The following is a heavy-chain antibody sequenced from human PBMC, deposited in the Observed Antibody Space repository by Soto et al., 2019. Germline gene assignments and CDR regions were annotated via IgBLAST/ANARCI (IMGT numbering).Heavy chain of an antibody. Sequence: PGGSLRLSCAASGFTVSSNYMSWVRQAPGKGLEWVSVIYSGGSTYYADSVKGRFTIPRDNSKNTLYLQMNSLRAEDTAVYYCARGYYDSSGYYEGDAFDIWGQGTMVTVSS. D-gene: IGHD3-22*01. CDR1: GFTVSSNY. V-gene: IGHV3-53*01. J-gene: IGHJ3*02. CDR2: IYSGGST. CDR3: ARGYYDSSGYYEGDAFDI.